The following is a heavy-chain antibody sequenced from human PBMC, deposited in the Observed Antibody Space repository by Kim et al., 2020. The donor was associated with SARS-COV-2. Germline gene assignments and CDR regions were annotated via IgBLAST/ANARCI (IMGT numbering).Heavy chain of an antibody. CDR3: ARESPLYYYDSSGYWDY. CDR1: GFTFSSYW. V-gene: IGHV3-7*01. J-gene: IGHJ4*02. D-gene: IGHD3-22*01. CDR2: IKQDGSEK. Sequence: GGSLRLSCAASGFTFSSYWMSWVRQAPGKGLEWVANIKQDGSEKYYVDSVKGRFTISRDNAKNSLYLQMNSLRAEDTAVYYCARESPLYYYDSSGYWDYWGQGTLVTVSS.